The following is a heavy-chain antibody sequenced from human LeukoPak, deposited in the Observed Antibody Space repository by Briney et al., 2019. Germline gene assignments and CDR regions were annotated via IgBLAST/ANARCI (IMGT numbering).Heavy chain of an antibody. D-gene: IGHD1-7*01. CDR1: GDSVSSNSAA. J-gene: IGHJ4*02. Sequence: SQTLSLTCAIYGDSVSSNSAAWNWIRQSPSRGLEWLGRTYYKSKWYNDYAVSVKSRITINPDTSKNQFSLQLNSVTPEDTAMYYCARYNWNYKAFDYWGQGTLVTVSS. CDR2: TYYKSKWYN. V-gene: IGHV6-1*01. CDR3: ARYNWNYKAFDY.